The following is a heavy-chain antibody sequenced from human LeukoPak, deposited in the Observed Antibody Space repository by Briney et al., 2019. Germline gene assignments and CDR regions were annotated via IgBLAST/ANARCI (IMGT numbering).Heavy chain of an antibody. CDR1: GFTFSSYA. J-gene: IGHJ3*02. D-gene: IGHD2-21*01. CDR2: INGSGGST. Sequence: GGSLRLSCAASGFTFSSYAMSWVRQAPGKGLEWVSAINGSGGSTYYTDSVKGRFTISRDNSKNTLWLQMNSLRAEDTAVYYCAKDGFLLWRGAFDIWGQGTMVTVSS. V-gene: IGHV3-23*01. CDR3: AKDGFLLWRGAFDI.